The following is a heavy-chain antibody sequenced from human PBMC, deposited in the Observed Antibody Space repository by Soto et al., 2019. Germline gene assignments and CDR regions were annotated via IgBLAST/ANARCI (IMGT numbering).Heavy chain of an antibody. CDR3: ARGAGDLPY. J-gene: IGHJ4*02. V-gene: IGHV3-21*01. CDR2: ISFSSTNI. Sequence: EVQLVESGGGLVRPWGSLRLSCAASGFTFSSYTMTWVRQAPGKGLEWVSSISFSSTNIHYADSVKGRFTISRDNAKNSLYLQMNSLRAEATAVYYCARGAGDLPYWGQGTLVTVSS. D-gene: IGHD7-27*01. CDR1: GFTFSSYT.